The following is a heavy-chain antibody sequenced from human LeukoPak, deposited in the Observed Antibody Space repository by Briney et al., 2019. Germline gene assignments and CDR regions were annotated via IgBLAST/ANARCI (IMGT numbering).Heavy chain of an antibody. Sequence: GGAPRLFSAASCVTFSDYYMSWILQDLGEGLVGGSYIISSGSTIYYADSVKGRFTISTDNAKNSLYLQMYSLIAAATAVYYCSGYGSGSYVRYLDLWGRGTLGTVSS. CDR2: IISSGSTI. V-gene: IGHV3-11*01. J-gene: IGHJ2*01. CDR1: CVTFSDYY. CDR3: SGYGSGSYVRYLDL. D-gene: IGHD3-10*01.